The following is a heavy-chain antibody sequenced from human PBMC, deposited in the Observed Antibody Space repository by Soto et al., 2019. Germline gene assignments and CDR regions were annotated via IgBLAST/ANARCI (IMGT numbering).Heavy chain of an antibody. Sequence: EARLLESGGGLVQPGGSLRLSCAASGFTFNTYAMSWVRQAPGKGLEWVSVIGGGGGSTHYADSVKGRFTISRDNSKNTLYLQMNSLRADDTAIYYCARDSITRLSYDIPGMDVWGQGTTVTVSS. J-gene: IGHJ6*02. CDR2: IGGGGGST. D-gene: IGHD3-10*01. CDR3: ARDSITRLSYDIPGMDV. CDR1: GFTFNTYA. V-gene: IGHV3-23*01.